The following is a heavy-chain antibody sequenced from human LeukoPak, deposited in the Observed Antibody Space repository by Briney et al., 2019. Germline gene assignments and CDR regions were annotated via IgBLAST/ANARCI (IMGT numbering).Heavy chain of an antibody. CDR1: GFTFSSYW. V-gene: IGHV3-7*01. CDR2: IKQDGSEK. Sequence: GGSLRLSCAASGFTFSSYWMSWVRQAPGTGLEWVANIKQDGSEKYYVDSVKGRFTISRDNAKNSLYLQMNSLRAEDTAVYYCARGPRTYYDILTGYYGYYYMDVWGKGTTVTVSS. CDR3: ARGPRTYYDILTGYYGYYYMDV. J-gene: IGHJ6*03. D-gene: IGHD3-9*01.